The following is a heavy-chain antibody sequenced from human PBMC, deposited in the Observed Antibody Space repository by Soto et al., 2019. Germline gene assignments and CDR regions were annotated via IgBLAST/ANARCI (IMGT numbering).Heavy chain of an antibody. CDR1: GYTNTIYY. CDR3: ASATSAAHYGMDV. V-gene: IGHV1-46*03. D-gene: IGHD6-13*01. Sequence: GASVKVSCKASGYTNTIYYMHWVRQAPGQGLEWMGIINPSGGSTSYAQKFQGRVTMTRDTSTSTVYMELSSLRSEDTAVYYCASATSAAHYGMDVWGQGTTVTVSS. CDR2: INPSGGST. J-gene: IGHJ6*02.